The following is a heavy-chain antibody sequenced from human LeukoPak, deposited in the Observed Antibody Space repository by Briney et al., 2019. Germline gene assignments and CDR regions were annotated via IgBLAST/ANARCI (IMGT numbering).Heavy chain of an antibody. CDR3: AKSPYYDFWSGQYYFDY. CDR2: ISGSGGST. Sequence: GRSLRLSCAASGFTFSSYGMHWVRQAPGKGLEWVSAISGSGGSTYYADSVKGRFTISRDNSKNTLYLQMNSLRAEDTAVYYCAKSPYYDFWSGQYYFDYWGQGTLVTVSS. CDR1: GFTFSSYG. J-gene: IGHJ4*02. D-gene: IGHD3-3*01. V-gene: IGHV3-23*01.